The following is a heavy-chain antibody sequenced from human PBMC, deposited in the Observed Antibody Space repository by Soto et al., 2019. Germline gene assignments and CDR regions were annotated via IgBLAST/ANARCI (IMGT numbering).Heavy chain of an antibody. J-gene: IGHJ4*02. V-gene: IGHV4-31*03. CDR2: IYYSGST. D-gene: IGHD4-17*01. CDR3: ARSDYGEPFDY. CDR1: VGSSSSGGYY. Sequence: KPSESMSLTSPVYVGSSSSGGYYWSWIRQHPGKGLEWIGYIYYSGSTYYNPSLKSRVTISVDTSKNQFSLKLSSVTAADTAVYYCARSDYGEPFDYWGQGTLVTVSS.